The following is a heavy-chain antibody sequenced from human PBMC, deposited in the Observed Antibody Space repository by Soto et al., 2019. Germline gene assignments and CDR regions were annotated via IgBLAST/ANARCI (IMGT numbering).Heavy chain of an antibody. CDR1: GFTFSSYS. D-gene: IGHD1-7*01. CDR3: ARDAQPGTLNWFDP. V-gene: IGHV3-21*01. Sequence: GGSLRLSCAASGFTFSSYSMNWVRQAPGKGLEWVSSISSSSSYIYYADSVKGRFTISRDNAKNSLYLQMNSLRAEDTAVYYCARDAQPGTLNWFDPWGQGTLVTVSS. J-gene: IGHJ5*02. CDR2: ISSSSSYI.